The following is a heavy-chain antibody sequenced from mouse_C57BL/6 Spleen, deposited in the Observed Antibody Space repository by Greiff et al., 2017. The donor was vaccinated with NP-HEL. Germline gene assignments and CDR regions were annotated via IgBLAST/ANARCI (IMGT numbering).Heavy chain of an antibody. V-gene: IGHV5-9-1*02. D-gene: IGHD2-3*01. CDR3: TRERGTPLYDGYYVWFAY. J-gene: IGHJ3*01. Sequence: EVKLMESGEGLVKPGGSLKLSCAASGFTFSSYAMSWVRQTPEKRLEWVAYISSGGDYIYYVDTVKGRFTISRDNARNTLYLQMSSLKSEDTAMYYCTRERGTPLYDGYYVWFAYWGQGTLVTVSA. CDR1: GFTFSSYA. CDR2: ISSGGDYI.